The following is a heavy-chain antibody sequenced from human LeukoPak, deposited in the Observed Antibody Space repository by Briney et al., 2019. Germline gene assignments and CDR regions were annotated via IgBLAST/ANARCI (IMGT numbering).Heavy chain of an antibody. CDR2: IYSGGST. V-gene: IGHV3-53*04. J-gene: IGHJ4*02. D-gene: IGHD4-17*01. CDR1: GFTVSSNY. CDR3: ATSLTTVTTWVA. Sequence: GGSLRLSCAAAGFTVSSNYMSWGRQAAGKWLEWVSVIYSGGSTYYADSAKGRFTTSRHNSKNTLYLQMNSLSAEDTAVYYCATSLTTVTTWVAWGQGTLVTVSS.